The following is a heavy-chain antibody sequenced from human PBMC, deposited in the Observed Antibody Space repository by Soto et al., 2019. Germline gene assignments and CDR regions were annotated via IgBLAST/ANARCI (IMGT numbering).Heavy chain of an antibody. CDR1: GYTFTSYA. CDR3: AKVLQGYSYGRYYYYGMDV. Sequence: GASVKVSCKASGYTFTSYAMHWVRQAPGQRLEWMGWINAGNGNTKYSQKFQGRVTITRDTSASTAYMELSSLRSEDTAVYYGAKVLQGYSYGRYYYYGMDVWGQGTTVTVSS. CDR2: INAGNGNT. J-gene: IGHJ6*02. V-gene: IGHV1-3*01. D-gene: IGHD5-18*01.